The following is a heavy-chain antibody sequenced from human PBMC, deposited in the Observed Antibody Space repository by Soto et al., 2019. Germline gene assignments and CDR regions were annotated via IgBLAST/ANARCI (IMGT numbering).Heavy chain of an antibody. Sequence: SETLSLTCTVSGGSISSYYWSWIRQPPGKGLEWIGYIYYSGSTNYNPSLKSRVTISVDTSKNQFSLKLSSVTAADTAVYYCARDSEYYDSSGYYYFDYWGQGTLVTVSS. CDR1: GGSISSYY. J-gene: IGHJ4*02. CDR3: ARDSEYYDSSGYYYFDY. D-gene: IGHD3-22*01. CDR2: IYYSGST. V-gene: IGHV4-59*01.